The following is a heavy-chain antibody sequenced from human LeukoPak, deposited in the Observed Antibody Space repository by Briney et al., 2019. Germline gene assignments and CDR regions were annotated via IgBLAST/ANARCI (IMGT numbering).Heavy chain of an antibody. J-gene: IGHJ4*02. Sequence: PSETLSLTCTVSGGSISSSSYYWGWIRQPPGKGLEWIGSIYYSGSTYYNPSLKSRVTISVDTSKSQFSLKLSSVTAADTAVYYCARWGSGWPYFDYWGQGTLVTVSS. V-gene: IGHV4-39*01. CDR2: IYYSGST. CDR1: GGSISSSSYY. CDR3: ARWGSGWPYFDY. D-gene: IGHD6-19*01.